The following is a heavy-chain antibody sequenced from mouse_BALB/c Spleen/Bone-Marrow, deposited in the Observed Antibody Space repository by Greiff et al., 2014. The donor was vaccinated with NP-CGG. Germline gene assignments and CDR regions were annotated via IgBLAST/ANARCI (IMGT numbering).Heavy chain of an antibody. V-gene: IGHV1-5*01. J-gene: IGHJ3*01. Sequence: EVHLVESGTVVARPGTSVRMSCKASGYTFTTYWMHWVKQRPGQGLERIGAFNPRNSDSHYNQKFKAKAELTAVTSANTAYMELSSLTDEDSAVYYCTSPGDYGYYGFAYWGQGTLVTVSA. CDR2: FNPRNSDS. D-gene: IGHD1-2*01. CDR3: TSPGDYGYYGFAY. CDR1: GYTFTTYW.